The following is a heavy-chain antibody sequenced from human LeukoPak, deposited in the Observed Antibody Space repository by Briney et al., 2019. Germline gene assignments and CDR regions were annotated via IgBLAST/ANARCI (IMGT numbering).Heavy chain of an antibody. J-gene: IGHJ4*02. V-gene: IGHV3-15*01. Sequence: PGGSLRLSCAGSGFTFNNAWMTWVRQAPGKGLGWVGRIKSKTDGGTRDYAAPVKDRFTISRDDSKSTLYLQMNSLQTEDTGVYYCTTELVWFGVLAHWGQGTLATVSS. D-gene: IGHD3-10*01. CDR3: TTELVWFGVLAH. CDR1: GFTFNNAW. CDR2: IKSKTDGGTR.